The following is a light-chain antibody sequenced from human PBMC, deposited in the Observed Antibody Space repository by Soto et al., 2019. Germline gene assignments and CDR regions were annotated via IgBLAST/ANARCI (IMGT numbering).Light chain of an antibody. CDR2: GAS. V-gene: IGKV3D-15*01. CDR3: QQCNRSPLT. J-gene: IGKJ4*01. Sequence: EIVMTQSPATLSVSPGERATLSCRASQSISTNLVWYQQKPGQAPRLLIYGASTRATGIPARFSGSGSGTEFTRTISSLQSEDFAVYYCQQCNRSPLTFGGGTKVEIK. CDR1: QSISTN.